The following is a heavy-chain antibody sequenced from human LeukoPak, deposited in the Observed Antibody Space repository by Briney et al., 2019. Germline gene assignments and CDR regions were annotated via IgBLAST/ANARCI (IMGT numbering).Heavy chain of an antibody. CDR2: ISGSGGST. V-gene: IGHV3-23*01. J-gene: IGHJ4*02. CDR3: AKTPDAIAVAAHFDY. CDR1: GFTFSIYA. D-gene: IGHD6-19*01. Sequence: GGSLRLSCAASGFTFSIYAMSWVRQAPGKGLEWVSAISGSGGSTYYADSVKGRFTISRDNSKNTLYLQMNSLRAEDTAVYYCAKTPDAIAVAAHFDYWGQGTLVTVSS.